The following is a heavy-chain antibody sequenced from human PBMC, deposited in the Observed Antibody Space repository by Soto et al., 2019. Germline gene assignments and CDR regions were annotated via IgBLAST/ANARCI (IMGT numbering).Heavy chain of an antibody. V-gene: IGHV4-34*01. CDR3: ARDLPTYYDFWSGSPRYYGMDV. CDR2: INHSGST. CDR1: GGSFSGYY. Sequence: SETLSLTCAVYGGSFSGYYWSWIRQPPGKGLEWIGEINHSGSTNYNPSLKSRVTISVDTSKNQFSLKLSSVTAADTAVYYCARDLPTYYDFWSGSPRYYGMDVWGQGTTVTVSS. D-gene: IGHD3-3*01. J-gene: IGHJ6*02.